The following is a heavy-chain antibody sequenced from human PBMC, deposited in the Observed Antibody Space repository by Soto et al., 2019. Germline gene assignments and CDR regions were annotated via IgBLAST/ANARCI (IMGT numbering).Heavy chain of an antibody. V-gene: IGHV3-30*03. CDR1: GFSFRTYG. D-gene: IGHD6-13*01. CDR3: ARETTSSWTPDY. Sequence: QVQLVESGGGVVQPGRSLRLSCVASGFSFRTYGMHWFREAPGKGLEWVAVLSYDGSNKYYTDSVKGRFTISRDDSKNTLYLQMNSLRAEDTAVYYCARETTSSWTPDYWGQGTLFTVSS. J-gene: IGHJ4*02. CDR2: LSYDGSNK.